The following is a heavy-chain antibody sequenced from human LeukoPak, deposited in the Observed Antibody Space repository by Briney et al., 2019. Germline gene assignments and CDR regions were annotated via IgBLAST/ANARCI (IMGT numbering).Heavy chain of an antibody. D-gene: IGHD3-22*01. J-gene: IGHJ3*02. CDR3: ARDYNFDSSPYDDALDI. CDR1: GGTFSSYA. V-gene: IGHV1-69*13. CDR2: IIPIFGTA. Sequence: SVKVSCKASGGTFSSYAISWVRQAPGQGLEWMGGIIPIFGTANYAQKFQGRVTITADESTDTVYMELSSLRSEDTAVYYCARDYNFDSSPYDDALDIWGQGTMVTVSS.